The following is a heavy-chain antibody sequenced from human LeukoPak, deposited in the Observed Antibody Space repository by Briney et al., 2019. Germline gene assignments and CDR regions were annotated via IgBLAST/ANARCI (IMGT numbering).Heavy chain of an antibody. J-gene: IGHJ3*02. D-gene: IGHD3-22*01. CDR1: GFTFSSYG. Sequence: GGFLRLSCAASGFTFSSYGMHWVRQAPGKGLEWVAVISYDGSNKYYADSVKGRFTISRDNSKNTLYLQMNSLRAEDTAVYYCAKAITMIVVGLDAFDIWGQGTMVTVSS. CDR2: ISYDGSNK. V-gene: IGHV3-30*18. CDR3: AKAITMIVVGLDAFDI.